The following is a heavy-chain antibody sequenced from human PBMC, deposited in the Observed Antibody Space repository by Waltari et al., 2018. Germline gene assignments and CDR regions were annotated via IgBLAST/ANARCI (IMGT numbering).Heavy chain of an antibody. V-gene: IGHV4-39*07. CDR2: IYYSGST. CDR1: GGSISSSSYY. CDR3: AREEDTTYYFDY. J-gene: IGHJ4*02. Sequence: QLQLQESGPGLVKPSETLSLTCTVSGGSISSSSYYWGWIRQPPGKGLEWIGSIYYSGSTYYNPSLKSRVTISVDTSKNQFSLKLSSVTAADTAVYYCAREEDTTYYFDYWGQGTLVTVSS. D-gene: IGHD2-15*01.